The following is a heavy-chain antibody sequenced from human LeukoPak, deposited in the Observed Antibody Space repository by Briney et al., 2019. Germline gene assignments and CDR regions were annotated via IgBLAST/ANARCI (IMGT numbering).Heavy chain of an antibody. D-gene: IGHD6-13*01. CDR3: ARAENGYSSSWSYNYYYYMDV. CDR1: GFTFSTFA. J-gene: IGHJ6*03. CDR2: ISSGSSYI. V-gene: IGHV3-21*01. Sequence: GGSLRLSCAASGFTFSTFAMIWVRQAPGKGLEWVSSISSGSSYIYYADSVKGRFTISRDNAKNSLYLQMNSLRAEDTAVYYCARAENGYSSSWSYNYYYYMDVWGKGTTVTVS.